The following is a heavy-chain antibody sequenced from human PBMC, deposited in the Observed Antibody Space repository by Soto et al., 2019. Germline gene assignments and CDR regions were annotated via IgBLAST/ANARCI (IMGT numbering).Heavy chain of an antibody. Sequence: ASVKVSCKASGYIFTSQYIHWVRQAPGQGLEWMGIINPSGGSTTYAQKFQGRVTMTRDTSTSTVYMELSSLRSEDTAVYYCTRGGTSDYYDSSGYDPSPDYWGQGTLVTVSS. CDR2: INPSGGST. V-gene: IGHV1-46*03. J-gene: IGHJ4*02. D-gene: IGHD3-22*01. CDR3: TRGGTSDYYDSSGYDPSPDY. CDR1: GYIFTSQY.